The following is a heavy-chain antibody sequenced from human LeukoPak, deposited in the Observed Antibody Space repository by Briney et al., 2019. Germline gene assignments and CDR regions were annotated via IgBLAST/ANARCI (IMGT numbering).Heavy chain of an antibody. D-gene: IGHD5-24*01. CDR3: AREWVLDGYIRSRAFDI. CDR2: AYYSGST. J-gene: IGHJ3*02. V-gene: IGHV4-59*01. Sequence: PSEILSLTCTVSGDSISSYYWSWIRQPPGKGLEWIAYAYYSGSTNYNPSLKSRVTISVDTSKNQFSLKLSSVTAADTAVYYCAREWVLDGYIRSRAFDIWGQGTMVTVSS. CDR1: GDSISSYY.